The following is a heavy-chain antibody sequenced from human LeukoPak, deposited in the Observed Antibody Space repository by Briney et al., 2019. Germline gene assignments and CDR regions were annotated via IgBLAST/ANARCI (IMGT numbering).Heavy chain of an antibody. Sequence: SETLSLTCTVSGGSISSSSYYWGWIRQPPGKGLEWIGSIYYSGSTYYNPSLKSRVTISVDTSKNQFSLKLKSVTAADTAVYYCARTYYYGSGSYYDSRDGFDIWGQGTMVTVSS. CDR3: ARTYYYGSGSYYDSRDGFDI. J-gene: IGHJ3*02. CDR2: IYYSGST. CDR1: GGSISSSSYY. D-gene: IGHD3-10*01. V-gene: IGHV4-39*01.